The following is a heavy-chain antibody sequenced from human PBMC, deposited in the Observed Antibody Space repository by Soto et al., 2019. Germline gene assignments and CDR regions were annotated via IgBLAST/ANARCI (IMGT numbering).Heavy chain of an antibody. CDR3: ANLQLVRLWGSDY. D-gene: IGHD6-13*01. V-gene: IGHV3-23*01. J-gene: IGHJ4*02. CDR2: LSSSGSST. CDR1: GFTFGSYA. Sequence: EVQLLESGGGLVQPGGSLRLSCVGSGFTFGSYAMGWVRQAPGKGLDWVSSLSSSGSSTYYADSVKGRFTISRDNSKNTLYLQMNSLRAEDTAVYYCANLQLVRLWGSDYWGQGTLVTVSS.